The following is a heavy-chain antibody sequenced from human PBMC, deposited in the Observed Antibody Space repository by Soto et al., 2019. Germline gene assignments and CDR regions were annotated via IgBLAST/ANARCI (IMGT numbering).Heavy chain of an antibody. Sequence: QVQLVQSGAEVKKPGASVKVSCKASGYTFTSYDINWVRQATGQGLEWMGWMNPNSGNTGYAQKYQGRVTMTRNTSISTAYMEMSSLRYEDTAVYYCARGGLRYFDWLSKFDYWGQGTLVTVSS. V-gene: IGHV1-8*01. D-gene: IGHD3-9*01. CDR3: ARGGLRYFDWLSKFDY. CDR1: GYTFTSYD. J-gene: IGHJ4*02. CDR2: MNPNSGNT.